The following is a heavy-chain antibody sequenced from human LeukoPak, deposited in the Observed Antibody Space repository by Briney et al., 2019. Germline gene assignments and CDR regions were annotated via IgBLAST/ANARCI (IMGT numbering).Heavy chain of an antibody. CDR1: GGSINSYY. J-gene: IGHJ4*02. CDR2: IYWDDDK. CDR3: AHFGELLPIFDY. V-gene: IGHV2-5*08. D-gene: IGHD3-10*01. Sequence: TLSLTCTVSGGSINSYYWSWIRQPPGKALEWLALIYWDDDKRYSPSLKSRLTITKDTSKNQVVLTMTNMDPVDTATYYCAHFGELLPIFDYWGQGTLVTVSS.